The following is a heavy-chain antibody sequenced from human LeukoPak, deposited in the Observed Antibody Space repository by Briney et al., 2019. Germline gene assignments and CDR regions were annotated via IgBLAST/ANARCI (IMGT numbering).Heavy chain of an antibody. CDR3: ARAVYYYDSSGYDFTLDY. CDR1: GGSFSGYY. J-gene: IGHJ4*02. D-gene: IGHD3-22*01. V-gene: IGHV4-34*01. CDR2: INHSGCT. Sequence: SETLSLTCAVYGGSFSGYYWSWIRQPPGKGLEWIGEINHSGCTNYNPSLKSRVTISVDTSKNQFSLKLSSVTAADTAVYYCARAVYYYDSSGYDFTLDYWGQGTLVTVSS.